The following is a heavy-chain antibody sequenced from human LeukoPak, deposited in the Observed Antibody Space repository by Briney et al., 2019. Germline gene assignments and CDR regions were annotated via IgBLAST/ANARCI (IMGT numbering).Heavy chain of an antibody. CDR3: ANHAADTAMVYYLDY. CDR2: ISGSGGST. CDR1: GFTFSSHW. J-gene: IGHJ4*02. V-gene: IGHV3-23*01. Sequence: GGSLRLSCTASGFTFSSHWMTWVRQAPGKGLEWVSAISGSGGSTYYADSVKGRFTISRDNSKNTLYLQMNSLRAEDTAVYYCANHAADTAMVYYLDYWGQGTLVTVSS. D-gene: IGHD5-18*01.